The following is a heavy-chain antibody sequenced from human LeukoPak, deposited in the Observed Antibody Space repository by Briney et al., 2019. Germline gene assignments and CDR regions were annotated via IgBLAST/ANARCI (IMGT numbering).Heavy chain of an antibody. CDR1: GFTFSSYA. CDR3: AKDYYDILTGHYIDY. Sequence: GGSLRLSCAASGFTFSSYAMSWVRQAPGKGLEWVSAISGSGGSTYYADSVKGRFTISRDNSKNTLYLQMNSLRAEDTAVYYCAKDYYDILTGHYIDYWGQGTLVTVSS. J-gene: IGHJ4*02. D-gene: IGHD3-9*01. V-gene: IGHV3-23*01. CDR2: ISGSGGST.